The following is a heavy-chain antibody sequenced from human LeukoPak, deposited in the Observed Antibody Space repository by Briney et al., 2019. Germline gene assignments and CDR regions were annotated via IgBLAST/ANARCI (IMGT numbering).Heavy chain of an antibody. CDR3: AREQLEPSSHPFDP. CDR1: GITFSSHW. Sequence: GGSLRLSCAASGITFSSHWMHWVRQTPEKRLVWVSRINSDGSRTTYADSVKGRFTISRDNAKNTLYLQMNSLRAEDTAVCYCAREQLEPSSHPFDPWGQGTLVTVSS. CDR2: INSDGSRT. J-gene: IGHJ5*02. D-gene: IGHD1-1*01. V-gene: IGHV3-74*03.